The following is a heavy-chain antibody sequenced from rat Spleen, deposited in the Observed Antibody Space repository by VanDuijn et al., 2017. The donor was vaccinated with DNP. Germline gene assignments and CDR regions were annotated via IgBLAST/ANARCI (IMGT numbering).Heavy chain of an antibody. CDR1: GFTFSDYY. CDR2: IHGRSGST. Sequence: EVQLVESGGDSVQPGRSLKLSCTASGFTFSDYYMAWVRQAPTKGLEWVAYIHGRSGSTYYPDSVKGRFTISRDIAKNTLYLQMNSLRSEDTATYYCAIYFYSGDNWFGYWGQGTLVTVSS. D-gene: IGHD1-1*01. V-gene: IGHV5-27*01. J-gene: IGHJ3*01. CDR3: AIYFYSGDNWFGY.